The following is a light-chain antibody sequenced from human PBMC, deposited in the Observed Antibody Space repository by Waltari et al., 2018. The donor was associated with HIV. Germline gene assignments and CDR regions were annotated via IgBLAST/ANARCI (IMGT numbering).Light chain of an antibody. CDR1: SSNIGSNY. J-gene: IGLJ3*02. V-gene: IGLV1-47*01. CDR3: AAWDDSLSGWV. CDR2: RNK. Sequence: QSVLTQPPSASGTPGQRVTISCSGSSSNIGSNYIYWYQQLPGTAPKLLIYRNKQRPAGVPDRFPGSKSGTSASLAISGLRSEDEADDSCAAWDDSLSGWVFGGGTKLTVL.